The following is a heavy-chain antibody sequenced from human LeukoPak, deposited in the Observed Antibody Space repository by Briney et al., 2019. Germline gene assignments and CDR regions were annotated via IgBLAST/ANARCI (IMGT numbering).Heavy chain of an antibody. CDR3: ARGGVNYYDSTPQILFDY. CDR2: IYYSGST. D-gene: IGHD3-22*01. Sequence: SETLSLTCTVSGGSISSYYWSWIRQPPGKGLEWIGYIYYSGSTNYNPSLKSRVTISVDTSKNQFSLKLSSVTAADTAVYYCARGGVNYYDSTPQILFDYWGQGTLVTVSS. CDR1: GGSISSYY. J-gene: IGHJ4*02. V-gene: IGHV4-59*01.